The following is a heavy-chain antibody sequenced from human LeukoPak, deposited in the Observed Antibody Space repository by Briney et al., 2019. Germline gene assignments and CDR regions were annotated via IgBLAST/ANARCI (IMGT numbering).Heavy chain of an antibody. Sequence: GGSLRLSCTASGFTFSGHWIHWVRQPPGMGLVWVSSINERGTDSMYAESVKGRSTISRDNARYSLYLQMNSLRAEDTALYYCARDGDTVLTRGYYYYMDIWGKGTTVTVSS. CDR2: INERGTDS. V-gene: IGHV3-74*03. CDR3: ARDGDTVLTRGYYYYMDI. CDR1: GFTFSGHW. D-gene: IGHD4-23*01. J-gene: IGHJ6*03.